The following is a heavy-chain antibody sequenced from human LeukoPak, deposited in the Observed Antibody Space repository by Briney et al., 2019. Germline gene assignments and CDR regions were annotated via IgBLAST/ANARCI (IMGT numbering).Heavy chain of an antibody. J-gene: IGHJ4*02. V-gene: IGHV3-30*02. D-gene: IGHD6-6*01. CDR3: ARDWGTSSLYLVN. Sequence: GGSLRLSCAASGFTFSSNGMHWVRQAPGKGLECVAFIQNDGNNKKYADSVKGRFTISRDNSKNTLYLQMNSLRAADTDVYYCARDWGTSSLYLVNWGQGTLVTVSS. CDR1: GFTFSSNG. CDR2: IQNDGNNK.